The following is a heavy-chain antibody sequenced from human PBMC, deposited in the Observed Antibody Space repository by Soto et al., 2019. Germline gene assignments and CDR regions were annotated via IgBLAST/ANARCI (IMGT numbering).Heavy chain of an antibody. D-gene: IGHD6-19*01. CDR3: ARDPGPPASGWYHLLHYLDY. J-gene: IGHJ4*02. CDR1: GYTFTSYG. Sequence: GASVKVSCKASGYTFTSYGISWVRQAPGQGLEWMGWISAYNGNTNYAQKLQGRVTITRDTSASTAYMDLSSLGSEDTAVYYCARDPGPPASGWYHLLHYLDYWGQGTLVTVSS. V-gene: IGHV1-18*01. CDR2: ISAYNGNT.